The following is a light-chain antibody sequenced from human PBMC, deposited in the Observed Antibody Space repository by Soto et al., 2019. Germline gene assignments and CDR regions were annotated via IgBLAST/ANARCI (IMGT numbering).Light chain of an antibody. Sequence: EIVLTQSPAILSMSPGGRATLSCRASQSVSSYFAWYQQKPGQAPRLLIYDASNRATGVPARFSGSGSGTDFTLTISSLEPEDFAVYYCQQRRYWPVTFGQGTQVEIK. J-gene: IGKJ1*01. V-gene: IGKV3-11*01. CDR1: QSVSSY. CDR3: QQRRYWPVT. CDR2: DAS.